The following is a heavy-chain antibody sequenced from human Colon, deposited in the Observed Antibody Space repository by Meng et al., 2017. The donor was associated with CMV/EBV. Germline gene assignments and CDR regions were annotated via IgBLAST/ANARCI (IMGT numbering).Heavy chain of an antibody. Sequence: GGSLRLSCAASGFTLTAAYIHWVRQTPEKGLEWVSGIRADDGSTFYAASVRGRFTISRDNSKNTLYLQMHSLRAEDTALYYCAKATDFASWGQGTPVTVSS. V-gene: IGHV3-23*01. CDR2: IRADDGST. CDR1: GFTLTAAY. D-gene: IGHD2-21*01. CDR3: AKATDFAS. J-gene: IGHJ4*02.